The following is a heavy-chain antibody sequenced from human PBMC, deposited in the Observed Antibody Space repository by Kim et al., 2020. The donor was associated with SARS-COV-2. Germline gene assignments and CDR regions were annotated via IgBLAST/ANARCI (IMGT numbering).Heavy chain of an antibody. CDR1: GYTLTELS. CDR2: FDPEDGET. J-gene: IGHJ5*02. D-gene: IGHD3-3*01. CDR3: ATSPWVWSGYSANWFDP. Sequence: ASVKVSCNVSGYTLTELSMHWVRQAPGKGLEWMGGFDPEDGETIYAQKFQGRVTMIEDTYTDTAYMELSSLRSEDTAVYYCATSPWVWSGYSANWFDPWGQGTLVTVSS. V-gene: IGHV1-24*01.